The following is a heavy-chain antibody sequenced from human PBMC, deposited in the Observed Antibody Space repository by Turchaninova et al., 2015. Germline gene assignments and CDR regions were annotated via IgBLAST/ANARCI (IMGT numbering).Heavy chain of an antibody. J-gene: IGHJ4*02. V-gene: IGHV3-23*01. CDR1: GFTFSSYA. D-gene: IGHD1-26*01. CDR2: ISGSGGAT. Sequence: RLSCAASGFTFSSYAMSWVRQAPGKGREWVSAISGSGGATNYADPVKGRFTISRDNSKNTLYLQMNSLRAEDTAVYYCAKDPTVGATSQYFFDYWGQGTLVTVSS. CDR3: AKDPTVGATSQYFFDY.